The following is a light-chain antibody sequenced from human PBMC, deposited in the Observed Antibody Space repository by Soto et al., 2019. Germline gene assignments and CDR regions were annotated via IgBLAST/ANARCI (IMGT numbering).Light chain of an antibody. CDR3: QQYASSPLFT. V-gene: IGKV3-20*01. Sequence: EIVLTQSPGTLSLSPGERATLSCRASQSVSSSYLAWYQQKPGQAPRLLIYGASGRATGIPDRFSGSGSGTDFTLTISRLEPEDFAVYSCQQYASSPLFTFGPGTKVDIK. CDR2: GAS. CDR1: QSVSSSY. J-gene: IGKJ3*01.